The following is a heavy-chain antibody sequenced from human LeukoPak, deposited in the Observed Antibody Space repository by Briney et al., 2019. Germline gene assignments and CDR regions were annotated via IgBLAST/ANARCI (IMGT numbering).Heavy chain of an antibody. CDR2: IKQDGSEK. V-gene: IGHV3-7*01. CDR1: GFTFSSYW. CDR3: ARDKGGWDNWFDP. J-gene: IGHJ5*02. D-gene: IGHD6-19*01. Sequence: GSLRLSCAASGFTFSSYWMSWVRQAPGKGLEWVANIKQDGSEKYYVDSVKGRFTISRDNAKNSLYLQMNSLRAEDTAVYYCARDKGGWDNWFDPWGQGTLVTVSS.